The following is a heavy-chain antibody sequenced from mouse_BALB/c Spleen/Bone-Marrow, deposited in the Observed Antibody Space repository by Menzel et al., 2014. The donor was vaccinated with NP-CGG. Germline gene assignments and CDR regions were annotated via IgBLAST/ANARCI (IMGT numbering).Heavy chain of an antibody. CDR1: GSTFSSFG. D-gene: IGHD2-14*01. Sequence: EVMLVESGGGLVQPGGSRKLSCAASGSTFSSFGMHWVRQAPEKGLEWVAYISSGSSTIYYADTVKGRFTISRDNPKNTLFLQMTSLRSEDTAMYYCARDVPLYDVGYFDYWGQGTTLTVSS. CDR3: ARDVPLYDVGYFDY. J-gene: IGHJ2*01. V-gene: IGHV5-17*02. CDR2: ISSGSSTI.